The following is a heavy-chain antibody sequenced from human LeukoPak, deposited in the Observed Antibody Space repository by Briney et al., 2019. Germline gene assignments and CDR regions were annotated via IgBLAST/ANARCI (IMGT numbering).Heavy chain of an antibody. D-gene: IGHD5-12*01. CDR2: IKNDGSEK. J-gene: IGHJ4*02. CDR1: GFPFSTYW. Sequence: QSGGSLRLSCAASGFPFSTYWITWVRQAPGKGLEWVANIKNDGSEKYYVDSVKGRFTISRDNAENSLFLQMNSLRVEDTAIYYCTRDSGLTGYDLLDYWGQGTLVTVSS. CDR3: TRDSGLTGYDLLDY. V-gene: IGHV3-7*01.